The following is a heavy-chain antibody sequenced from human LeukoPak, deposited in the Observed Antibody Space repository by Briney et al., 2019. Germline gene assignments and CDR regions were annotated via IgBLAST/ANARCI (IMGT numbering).Heavy chain of an antibody. CDR2: IYYSGST. V-gene: IGHV4-30-4*01. D-gene: IGHD3-10*01. J-gene: IGHJ5*02. CDR3: ARGGMVRGKGPFDP. CDR1: GGSISSGGYY. Sequence: SQTLSLTCTVSGGSISSGGYYWSWIRQPPGKGLEWIGYIYYSGSTYYNPSLKSRVTISVDTSKNQFSLKLSSVTAADTAVYYCARGGMVRGKGPFDPWGQGTLVTVSS.